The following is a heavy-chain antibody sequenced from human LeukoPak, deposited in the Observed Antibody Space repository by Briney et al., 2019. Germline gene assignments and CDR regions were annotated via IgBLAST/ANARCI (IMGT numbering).Heavy chain of an antibody. Sequence: ASVKVSCKASGYTFTSYAMNWVRQAPGQGLEWMGWINTNTGNPTYAQGFTGRFVFSLDTSVSTAYLQISSLKAEDTALYYCARAGGGYDFWSGSQPAPDYWGQGTLVTVSS. V-gene: IGHV7-4-1*02. CDR3: ARAGGGYDFWSGSQPAPDY. D-gene: IGHD3-3*01. J-gene: IGHJ4*02. CDR2: INTNTGNP. CDR1: GYTFTSYA.